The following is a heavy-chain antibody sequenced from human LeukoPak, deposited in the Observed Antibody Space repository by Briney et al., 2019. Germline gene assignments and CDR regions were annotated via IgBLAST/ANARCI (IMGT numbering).Heavy chain of an antibody. J-gene: IGHJ4*02. V-gene: IGHV4-59*01. CDR3: ARETDFWRTLDY. CDR1: GGSISSYY. D-gene: IGHD3-3*01. Sequence: SETLSLTCTVSGGSISSYYWSWIRQPPGRGLEWIGYIYYSGSTNYNPSLKSPVTISVDTSKNQFSLSLSSVTAADTAVYYCARETDFWRTLDYWGQGTLVTVSS. CDR2: IYYSGST.